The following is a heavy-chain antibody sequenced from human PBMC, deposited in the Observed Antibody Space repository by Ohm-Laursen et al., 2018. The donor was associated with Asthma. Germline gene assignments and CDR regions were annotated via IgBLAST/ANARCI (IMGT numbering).Heavy chain of an antibody. V-gene: IGHV4-59*07. J-gene: IGHJ5*02. CDR2: IYSTGST. D-gene: IGHD1-7*01. CDR3: ARWAGTTLLDNWFDP. Sequence: SDTLSLTCTLSGASFSTYYWGWIRQPPGKGLEWIGYIYSTGSTNYNPSLESRVTISIDTSTNQFSLKLSSVTAADTAVYYCARWAGTTLLDNWFDPWGQGTLVTVSS. CDR1: GASFSTYY.